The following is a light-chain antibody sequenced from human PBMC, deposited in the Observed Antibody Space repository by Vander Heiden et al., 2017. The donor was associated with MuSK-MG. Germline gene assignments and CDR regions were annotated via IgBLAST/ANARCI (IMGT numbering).Light chain of an antibody. Sequence: DIQMTQSPSSLSASVGDRVTITCRASQSISSYLNWYQQKPGKAPKLLIYAASSLQSGVPSRFSGSGSGTDFTLTISSLQPEDFATYYCQQSYSTLPTFRGGIKVGI. V-gene: IGKV1-39*01. CDR1: QSISSY. CDR2: AAS. CDR3: QQSYSTLPT. J-gene: IGKJ4*01.